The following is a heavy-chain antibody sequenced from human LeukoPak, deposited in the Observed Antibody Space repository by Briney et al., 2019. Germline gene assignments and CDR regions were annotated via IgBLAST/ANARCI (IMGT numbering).Heavy chain of an antibody. J-gene: IGHJ5*02. CDR2: ISAYNGNT. CDR3: ARYHPAPIFGVVRGGWFDP. V-gene: IGHV1-18*01. CDR1: GGTFSSYA. D-gene: IGHD3-3*01. Sequence: GASVKVSCKASGGTFSSYAISWVRQAPGQGLEWMGWISAYNGNTNYAQKLQGRVTMTTDTSTSTAYMELRSLRSDDTAVYYCARYHPAPIFGVVRGGWFDPWGQGTLVTVSS.